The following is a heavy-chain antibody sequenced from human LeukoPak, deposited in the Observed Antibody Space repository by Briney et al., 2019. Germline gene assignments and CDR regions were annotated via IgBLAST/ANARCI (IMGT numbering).Heavy chain of an antibody. J-gene: IGHJ2*01. CDR3: ARHLASSWWYFDL. V-gene: IGHV4-39*01. CDR1: GGSISSSSYY. CDR2: IYYSGST. Sequence: SETLSLTCTVSGGSISSSSYYWGWIRQPPGKGLEWIGSIYYSGSTYYNSSLKSRVTISVDTSKNQFSLKLNSVTAADTAVYYCARHLASSWWYFDLWGRGTLVTVSS.